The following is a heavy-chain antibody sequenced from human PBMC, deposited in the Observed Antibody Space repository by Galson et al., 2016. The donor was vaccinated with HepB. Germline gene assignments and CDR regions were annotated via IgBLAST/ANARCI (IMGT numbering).Heavy chain of an antibody. CDR3: ARVNSFGYYFYYAMEV. Sequence: SVKVSCKASGYTFTTYYMHWVRQAPGQGLEWMGVINSSGGRTSYAQKFQGRVTMTRDTSTSTVYMERSSLRSEDTAVYYCARVNSFGYYFYYAMEVWGQGTAVTVSS. CDR2: INSSGGRT. D-gene: IGHD5-18*01. V-gene: IGHV1-46*01. J-gene: IGHJ6*02. CDR1: GYTFTTYY.